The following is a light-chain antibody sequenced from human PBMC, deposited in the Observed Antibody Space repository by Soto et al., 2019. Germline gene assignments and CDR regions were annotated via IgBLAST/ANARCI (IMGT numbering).Light chain of an antibody. V-gene: IGKV1-13*02. Sequence: GHRVTVACRASRYIRTALSWYQHRPGQAPKLLIYDASTLESGVPSRFSGSGSGTEFTLAISSLQPDDFATYYCQQYDIYRAFGQGTKVDIK. CDR1: RYIRTA. CDR2: DAS. CDR3: QQYDIYRA. J-gene: IGKJ1*01.